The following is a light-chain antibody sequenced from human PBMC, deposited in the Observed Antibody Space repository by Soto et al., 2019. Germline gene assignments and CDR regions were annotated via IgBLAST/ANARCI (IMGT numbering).Light chain of an antibody. CDR1: QIVSSY. J-gene: IGKJ3*01. CDR3: QQRSNWPRVT. V-gene: IGKV3-11*01. Sequence: ELVLTQSPGTLTLYPGERSTLSSRASQIVSSYLAWYQQKPGQAPRLLIYDASNGATGIPARFSGSGSGTDFTLTISSLEPEDFAVYYCQQRSNWPRVTFGPGTKVDIK. CDR2: DAS.